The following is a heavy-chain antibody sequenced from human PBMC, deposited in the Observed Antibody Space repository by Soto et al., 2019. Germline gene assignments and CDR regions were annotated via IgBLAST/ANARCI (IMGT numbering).Heavy chain of an antibody. CDR1: GGSISRDDYF. Sequence: SETLSLTCTVSGGSISRDDYFWSWIRQPPGKGLEWIGYIFYSGRIYYNPSLMSRVTISVDTSQDQFSLKLSSVTAADTTEYYCAREVAPAAKNDCGGDWYGTDYFDHRGQETLGTIAS. CDR3: AREVAPAAKNDCGGDWYGTDYFDH. D-gene: IGHD2-21*02. V-gene: IGHV4-30-4*02. J-gene: IGHJ4*02. CDR2: IFYSGRI.